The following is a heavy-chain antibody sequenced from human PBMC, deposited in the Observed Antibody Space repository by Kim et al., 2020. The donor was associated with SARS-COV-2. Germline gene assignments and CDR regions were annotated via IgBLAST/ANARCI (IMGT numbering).Heavy chain of an antibody. Sequence: SETLSLTCTVYGGSFSGYYWTWIRQPPGKGLEWIGEINHSGSTNYNPSLKSRVTISVDTSKTQFSLKLSSVTAADTAVYYCARIWRDSSGYYPNYYYYYDMDVWGQGTTVTVSS. CDR1: GGSFSGYY. CDR2: INHSGST. J-gene: IGHJ6*02. V-gene: IGHV4-34*01. D-gene: IGHD3-22*01. CDR3: ARIWRDSSGYYPNYYYYYDMDV.